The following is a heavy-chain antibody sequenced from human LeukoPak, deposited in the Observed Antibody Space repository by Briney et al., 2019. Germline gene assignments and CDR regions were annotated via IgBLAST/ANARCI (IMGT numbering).Heavy chain of an antibody. Sequence: PSETLSLLRAVYGGSFNGYYRSWIRQPPGKGLEWIGEINHSGSTNYNSSLKSRVTISVDTSKNQFSLKVSSVTAADTAVYYCAREKMRRYTYGFDIWGQGTLVTVSS. D-gene: IGHD5-18*01. J-gene: IGHJ4*02. CDR1: GGSFNGYY. CDR2: INHSGST. CDR3: AREKMRRYTYGFDI. V-gene: IGHV4-34*01.